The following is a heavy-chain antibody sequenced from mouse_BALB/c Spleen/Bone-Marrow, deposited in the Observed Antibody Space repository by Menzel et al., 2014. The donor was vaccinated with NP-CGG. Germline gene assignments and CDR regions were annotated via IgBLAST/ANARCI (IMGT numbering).Heavy chain of an antibody. CDR1: GSSLTDYG. V-gene: IGHV2-6-5*01. CDR3: ARHWDYDYGFAY. CDR2: LWGGGTT. Sequence: VHLVESGPGLVAPSQSLSITCTVSGSSLTDYGVSWIRQPPGKGLEWLGVLWGGGTTYYNSTLKSRLSISRDNSKGQVFLKMNSLQTDDTAIYYCARHWDYDYGFAYWGQGTLVTVSA. J-gene: IGHJ3*01. D-gene: IGHD2-4*01.